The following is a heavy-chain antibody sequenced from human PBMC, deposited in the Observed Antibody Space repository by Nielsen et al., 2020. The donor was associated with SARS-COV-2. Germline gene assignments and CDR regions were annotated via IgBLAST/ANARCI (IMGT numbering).Heavy chain of an antibody. CDR3: ARDTAMEPYYYYGMDV. V-gene: IGHV1-8*01. CDR2: MNPNSGNT. CDR1: GYTFTSYD. J-gene: IGHJ6*02. Sequence: ASVKVSCKASGYTFTSYDINWVQQATGQGLEWMGWMNPNSGNTGYAQKFQGRVTMTRNTSISTAYMELSSLRSEDTAVYYCARDTAMEPYYYYGMDVWGQGTTVTVSS. D-gene: IGHD5-18*01.